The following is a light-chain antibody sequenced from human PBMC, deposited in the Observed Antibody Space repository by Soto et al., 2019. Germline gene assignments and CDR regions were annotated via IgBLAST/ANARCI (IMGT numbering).Light chain of an antibody. V-gene: IGLV4-60*02. CDR1: SQNSSYI. CDR3: ETWDSNTLV. J-gene: IGLJ3*02. Sequence: QLVLTQSSSASASLGSSVTLTCTLSSQNSSYIIAWHQQQPGKATRYLMKLEGSGSYNKGSGVPDRFSGSSSGADRYLTIYNLQFEDEADYYCETWDSNTLVFGGGTQLTGL. CDR2: LEGSGSY.